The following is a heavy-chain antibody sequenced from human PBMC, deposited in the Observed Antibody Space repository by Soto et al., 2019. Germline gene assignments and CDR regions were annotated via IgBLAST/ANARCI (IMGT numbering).Heavy chain of an antibody. CDR1: GYTFTSYG. CDR3: ATDRGYSSSWYDYYYGMDV. D-gene: IGHD6-13*01. Sequence: ASVKVSCKASGYTFTSYGISWVRQAPGQGLEWMGWISAYNGNTNYAQKLQGRVTMTTDTSTSTVYMELRSLRSDDTAVYYCATDRGYSSSWYDYYYGMDVWGQGTTVTVSS. CDR2: ISAYNGNT. V-gene: IGHV1-18*01. J-gene: IGHJ6*02.